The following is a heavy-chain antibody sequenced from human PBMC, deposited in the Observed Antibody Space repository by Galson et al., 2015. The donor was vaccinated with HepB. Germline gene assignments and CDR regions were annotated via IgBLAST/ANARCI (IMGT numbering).Heavy chain of an antibody. Sequence: SLRLSCAASGFTFSSYAMNWVRQAPGKGLEWVSGIGVNDGSIYYANSVKGRFTISRDNSKNTLYLQVNSLRVKDTAIYYCAKGRPERPPEHRGYDLPDYWGQGTLVTVSS. CDR2: IGVNDGSI. J-gene: IGHJ4*02. CDR1: GFTFSSYA. V-gene: IGHV3-23*01. CDR3: AKGRPERPPEHRGYDLPDY. D-gene: IGHD5-12*01.